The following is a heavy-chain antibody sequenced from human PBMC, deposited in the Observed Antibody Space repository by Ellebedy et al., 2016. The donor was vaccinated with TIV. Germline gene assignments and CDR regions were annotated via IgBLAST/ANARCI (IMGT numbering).Heavy chain of an antibody. CDR1: GASISTYS. D-gene: IGHD3-16*01. J-gene: IGHJ6*02. V-gene: IGHV4-59*01. CDR2: FFRGGDT. Sequence: SETLSLXXTVSGASISTYSWTWIRQPPGKGLEWMGYFFRGGDTNYNPSLESRVFMSIGTSRNQFSLSLGSVTAADTGLYFCASFDYDVEGYYGLDVWGQGTTVTVSS. CDR3: ASFDYDVEGYYGLDV.